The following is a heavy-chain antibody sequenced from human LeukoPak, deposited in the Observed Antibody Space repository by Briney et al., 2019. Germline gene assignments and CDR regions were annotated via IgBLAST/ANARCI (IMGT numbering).Heavy chain of an antibody. Sequence: ASVKVSCKASGYTFTGYYMHWVRQAPGQGLEWMGWINPNSGGTNYAQKFQGRVTMTRDTSTSTVYMELSSLRSEDTAVYYCAREFVHSSGNHRSASNDYWGQGTLVTVSS. D-gene: IGHD3-22*01. J-gene: IGHJ4*02. CDR2: INPNSGGT. CDR3: AREFVHSSGNHRSASNDY. V-gene: IGHV1-2*02. CDR1: GYTFTGYY.